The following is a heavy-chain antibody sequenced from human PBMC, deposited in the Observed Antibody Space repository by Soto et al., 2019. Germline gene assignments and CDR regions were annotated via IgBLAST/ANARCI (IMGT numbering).Heavy chain of an antibody. CDR3: ARQRRYGSSWYDVFDI. Sequence: GESLKISCEGSGYSFINYWITWVRQMPGKGLEWMGRIDPSDSHTNYSPSFQGHVTISADKSITTAYLQWSGLKASDTAIYYCARQRRYGSSWYDVFDIWGQGTMVTVSS. CDR1: GYSFINYW. D-gene: IGHD6-13*01. V-gene: IGHV5-10-1*01. CDR2: IDPSDSHT. J-gene: IGHJ3*02.